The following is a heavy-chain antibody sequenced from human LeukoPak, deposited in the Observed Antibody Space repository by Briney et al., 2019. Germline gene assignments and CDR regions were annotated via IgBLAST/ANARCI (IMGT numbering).Heavy chain of an antibody. CDR2: IRGSGGST. V-gene: IGHV3-23*01. Sequence: PGGSLRLSCAASGFTFSSYAMSWVRQAPGKGLEWVSAIRGSGGSTYYADSVKGRFTISRDNSKNTLYLQMNSLRAEDTAVYYCAKDDCSSTSCPSDYWGQGTLVTVSS. CDR3: AKDDCSSTSCPSDY. D-gene: IGHD2-2*01. CDR1: GFTFSSYA. J-gene: IGHJ4*02.